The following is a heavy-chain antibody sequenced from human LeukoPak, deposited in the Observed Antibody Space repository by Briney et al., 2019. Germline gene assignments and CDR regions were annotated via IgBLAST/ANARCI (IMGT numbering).Heavy chain of an antibody. CDR3: ARGRGYSGYVYEY. J-gene: IGHJ4*02. V-gene: IGHV4-59*01. Sequence: ASETLSLTCTVSGGSISSYYWSWIRQPPGKGLEWIGYIYYSGSTNYNPSLKSRVTISVDTSKNQFSLKLSSVTAADTAVYYCARGRGYSGYVYEYWGPGTLVTVSS. D-gene: IGHD5-12*01. CDR1: GGSISSYY. CDR2: IYYSGST.